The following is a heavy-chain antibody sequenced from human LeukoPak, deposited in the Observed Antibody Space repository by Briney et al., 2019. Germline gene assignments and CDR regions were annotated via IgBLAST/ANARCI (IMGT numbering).Heavy chain of an antibody. V-gene: IGHV3-21*01. D-gene: IGHD4-23*01. CDR3: ARVRRSTVGLRWFRYYFDY. J-gene: IGHJ4*02. CDR1: GFTFSSYS. CDR2: ISSSSSYV. Sequence: KPGGSLRLSCEASGFTFSSYSMTWVRQAPGKGLEWVSSISSSSSYVYYADSVKGRFTISRDNAKNSLYLQMNSLRAEDTAVYYCARVRRSTVGLRWFRYYFDYWGQGTLVTVSS.